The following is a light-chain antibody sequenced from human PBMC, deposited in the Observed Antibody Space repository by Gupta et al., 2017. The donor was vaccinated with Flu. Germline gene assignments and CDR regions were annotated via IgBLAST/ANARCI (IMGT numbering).Light chain of an antibody. CDR2: AAS. V-gene: IGKV1-39*01. Sequence: DIQMTQSRSSLSASVGDRVTITCRASQSISSYLNCYQQKPGKAPKLLIYAASSLQSGVPSRFSGSGSGTDFTLTISSLQPEDFATYYCQQWNSTPMTFGQGTKVDIK. CDR1: QSISSY. CDR3: QQWNSTPMT. J-gene: IGKJ1*01.